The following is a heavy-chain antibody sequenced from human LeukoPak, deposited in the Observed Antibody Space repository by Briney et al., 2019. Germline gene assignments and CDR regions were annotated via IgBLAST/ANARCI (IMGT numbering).Heavy chain of an antibody. Sequence: GGSLRLSCAASGFTFSSYDMSWVRQAPGKGLEWVSAIYAGGDTYYADSVKGRFTISRHNSENTLYLHINSLRTEDTALYFCARSVSSSAIWDYWGQGTLVTVSS. V-gene: IGHV3-53*04. CDR2: IYAGGDT. CDR3: ARSVSSSAIWDY. J-gene: IGHJ4*02. D-gene: IGHD6-6*01. CDR1: GFTFSSYD.